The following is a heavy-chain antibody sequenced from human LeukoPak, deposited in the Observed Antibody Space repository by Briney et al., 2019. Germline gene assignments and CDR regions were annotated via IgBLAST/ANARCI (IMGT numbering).Heavy chain of an antibody. V-gene: IGHV4-34*09. D-gene: IGHD6-19*01. CDR2: INHSGST. J-gene: IGHJ4*02. CDR1: GGSFSGYY. CDR3: ARVAVAGTRYYFDY. Sequence: TSETLSLTCAVYGGSFSGYYWSWIRQPPGKGLEWIGEINHSGSTYYNPSLKSRVTISVDTSKNQFSLKLSSVTAADTAVYYCARVAVAGTRYYFDYWGQGTLVTVSS.